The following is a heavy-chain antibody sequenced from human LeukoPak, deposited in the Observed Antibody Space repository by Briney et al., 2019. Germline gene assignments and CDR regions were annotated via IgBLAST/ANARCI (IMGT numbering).Heavy chain of an antibody. CDR3: AREYSSGRLDY. Sequence: SETLSLTCTVSGGSVSTCYWSWIRQPPGKGLEWIGYIYSSGHTNYNPSLNSRVTISLDTSTNQFSLRLSSVTAADTAVYYCAREYSSGRLDYWGQGTLVTVSS. V-gene: IGHV4-59*02. J-gene: IGHJ4*02. CDR2: IYSSGHT. D-gene: IGHD6-19*01. CDR1: GGSVSTCY.